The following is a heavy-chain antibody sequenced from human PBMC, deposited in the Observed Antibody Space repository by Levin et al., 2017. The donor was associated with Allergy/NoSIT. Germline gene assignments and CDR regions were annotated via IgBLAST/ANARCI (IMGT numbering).Heavy chain of an antibody. CDR2: IRSKANSYAT. Sequence: GESLKISCAASGFTFSGSAMHWVRQASGKGLEWVGRIRSKANSYATAYAASVKGRFTISRDDSKNTAYLQMNSLKTEDTAVYYCTSYTAAYCSSTSCYIGYWGQGTLVTVSS. CDR3: TSYTAAYCSSTSCYIGY. J-gene: IGHJ4*02. CDR1: GFTFSGSA. V-gene: IGHV3-73*01. D-gene: IGHD2-2*02.